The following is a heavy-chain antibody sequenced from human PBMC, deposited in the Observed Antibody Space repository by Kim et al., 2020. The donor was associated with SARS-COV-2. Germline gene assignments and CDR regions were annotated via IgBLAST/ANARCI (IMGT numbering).Heavy chain of an antibody. CDR2: ISYDGSNK. V-gene: IGHV3-30*18. J-gene: IGHJ4*02. D-gene: IGHD3-9*01. Sequence: LRLSCAASGFTFSSYGMHWVRQAPGNGLEWVAVISYDGSNKYYADSVKGRFTISRDNSKNTLYLQMNSLRAEDTAVYYCAKWGFFDWAGGGADYWGQGTLVTVSS. CDR3: AKWGFFDWAGGGADY. CDR1: GFTFSSYG.